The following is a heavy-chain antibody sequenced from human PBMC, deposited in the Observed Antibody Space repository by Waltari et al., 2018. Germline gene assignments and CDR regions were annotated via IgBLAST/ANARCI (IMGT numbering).Heavy chain of an antibody. V-gene: IGHV4-59*01. D-gene: IGHD3-10*01. CDR1: SVSIRNYY. CDR3: ARDGAGVFDS. J-gene: IGHJ4*02. CDR2: IYYTGST. Sequence: QVQLQESGPGLVKPSETLSLTCTVASVSIRNYYWSWMRQPPGKGLEWVGYIYYTGSTNYNPSLKSRISISLDTSKNQFSLKLTSVTAADTAVYYCARDGAGVFDSWGQGTLVTVSS.